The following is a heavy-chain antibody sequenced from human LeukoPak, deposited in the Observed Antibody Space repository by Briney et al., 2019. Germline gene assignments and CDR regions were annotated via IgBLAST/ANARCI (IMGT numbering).Heavy chain of an antibody. J-gene: IGHJ4*02. CDR1: GFTFSSYV. CDR2: IVGSGGST. CDR3: ARRNYYFDY. D-gene: IGHD1-7*01. Sequence: GGSLRLSCAASGFTFSSYVMSWVRQAPGKGLEWVSAIVGSGGSTYYAASVKGRFAISRDNSKNTLYLQMTSLRAEDTAVYYCARRNYYFDYWGQGTLVTVSS. V-gene: IGHV3-23*01.